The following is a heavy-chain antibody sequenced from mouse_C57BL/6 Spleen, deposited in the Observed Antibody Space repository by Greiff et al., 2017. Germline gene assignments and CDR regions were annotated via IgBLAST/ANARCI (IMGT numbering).Heavy chain of an antibody. CDR3: ARRRYDYDGDFDY. V-gene: IGHV1-18*01. D-gene: IGHD2-4*01. CDR1: GYTFTDYN. Sequence: EVKLQESGPELVKPGASVKIPCKASGYTFTDYNMDWVKQSHGKSLEWIGDINPNNGGTIYNQKFKGKATLTVDKSSSTAYMELRSLTSEDTAVYYCARRRYDYDGDFDYWGQGTTLTVSS. CDR2: INPNNGGT. J-gene: IGHJ2*01.